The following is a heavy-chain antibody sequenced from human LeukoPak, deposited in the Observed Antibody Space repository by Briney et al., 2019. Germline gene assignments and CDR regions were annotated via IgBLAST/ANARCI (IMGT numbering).Heavy chain of an antibody. CDR3: AKGKPAAGTFDY. CDR1: GFTFSSYA. J-gene: IGHJ4*02. Sequence: GGSLRLSCAASGFTFSSYAMHWVRQAPGKGLEWVAVISYDGSNKYYADSVKGRFTISRDNSKNTLYLQINSLRAEDTALYYCAKGKPAAGTFDYWGQGTLVTVSS. CDR2: ISYDGSNK. V-gene: IGHV3-30*04. D-gene: IGHD6-13*01.